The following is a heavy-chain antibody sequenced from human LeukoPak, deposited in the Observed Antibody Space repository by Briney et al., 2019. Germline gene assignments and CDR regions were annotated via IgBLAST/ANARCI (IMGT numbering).Heavy chain of an antibody. CDR1: GGSFSGYY. CDR2: INHSGST. J-gene: IGHJ6*03. Sequence: SETLSLTCAVYGGSFSGYYWSWIRQPPGKGLEWIGEINHSGSTNYNPSLKSRVTISVDTSKNQFSLKLSSVTAADTAVYYCARANTIFGVVTISYYYYMDVWGKGTMVTVSS. CDR3: ARANTIFGVVTISYYYYMDV. D-gene: IGHD3-3*01. V-gene: IGHV4-34*01.